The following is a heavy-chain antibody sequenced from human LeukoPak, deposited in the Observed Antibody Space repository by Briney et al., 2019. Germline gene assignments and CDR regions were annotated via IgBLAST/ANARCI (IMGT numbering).Heavy chain of an antibody. J-gene: IGHJ6*02. V-gene: IGHV1-69*13. CDR1: GGTFSSYA. Sequence: GASVKVSCTASGGTFSSYAISWVRQAPGQGLEWMGGIIPIFGTANYAQKFQGRVTITADESTSTAYMELSSLRSEDTAVYYCARVRDFWSGSIIRGSNYYYYGMDVWGQGTTVTVSS. D-gene: IGHD3-3*01. CDR2: IIPIFGTA. CDR3: ARVRDFWSGSIIRGSNYYYYGMDV.